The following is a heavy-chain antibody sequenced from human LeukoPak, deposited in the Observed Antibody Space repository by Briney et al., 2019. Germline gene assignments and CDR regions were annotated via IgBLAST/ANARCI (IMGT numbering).Heavy chain of an antibody. CDR3: ARVRGYSGSGTFWYFDL. D-gene: IGHD3-10*01. CDR2: ISESDNSI. CDR1: GFTFSDYY. V-gene: IGHV3-11*01. J-gene: IGHJ2*01. Sequence: PGGSLRLSCAASGFTFSDYYMSWIRQAPGKGLEWLSYISESDNSIYYADSVKGRFTISRDNAKNSLSLQMNSLRVEDMAIYYCARVRGYSGSGTFWYFDLWGRGTLATVSS.